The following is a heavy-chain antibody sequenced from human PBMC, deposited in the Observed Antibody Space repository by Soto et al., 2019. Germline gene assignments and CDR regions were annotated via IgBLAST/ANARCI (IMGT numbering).Heavy chain of an antibody. CDR3: ARDQGTTVTMWFGP. Sequence: EVQLLESGGGLVQPGGTLRLSCAASGFTFSSYAMSWVRQAPGKGLEWVSSISGSGDNTYFANSVKGRFIVSRDSSTDTLYLQMNNSRAEDTAVYYCARDQGTTVTMWFGPWGQGTLVTVSS. J-gene: IGHJ5*02. V-gene: IGHV3-23*01. CDR2: ISGSGDNT. CDR1: GFTFSSYA. D-gene: IGHD4-17*01.